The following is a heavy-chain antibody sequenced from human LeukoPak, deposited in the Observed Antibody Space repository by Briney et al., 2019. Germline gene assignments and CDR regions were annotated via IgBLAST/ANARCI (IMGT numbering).Heavy chain of an antibody. Sequence: SATLSLTCTVNGGSISSYYWNWIRKPPGKGLEWIGYIYYSGITNYNPSLKSRVTISVDTSKSQFSLKLSSVTAADTAVYYCASTVAAAGHFDYWGQGTLVTVSS. V-gene: IGHV4-59*01. J-gene: IGHJ4*02. CDR3: ASTVAAAGHFDY. D-gene: IGHD6-13*01. CDR2: IYYSGIT. CDR1: GGSISSYY.